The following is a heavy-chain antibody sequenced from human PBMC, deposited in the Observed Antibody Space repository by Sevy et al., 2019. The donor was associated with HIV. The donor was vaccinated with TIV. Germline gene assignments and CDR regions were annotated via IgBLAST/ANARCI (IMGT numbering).Heavy chain of an antibody. CDR3: ATQSWGIVVVPAAIVPGAFDI. J-gene: IGHJ3*02. CDR1: GYTLTELS. V-gene: IGHV1-24*01. CDR2: FDPEDGET. Sequence: ASVKVSCKVSGYTLTELSMHWVRQAPGKGLEWMGGFDPEDGETIYAQKFQGRVTMTEDTSTDKAYMELSSLRSEDTAVYYCATQSWGIVVVPAAIVPGAFDIWGQGTMVTVSS. D-gene: IGHD2-2*02.